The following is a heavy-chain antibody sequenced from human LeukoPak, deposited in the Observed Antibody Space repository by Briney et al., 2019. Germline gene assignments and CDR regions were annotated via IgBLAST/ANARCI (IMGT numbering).Heavy chain of an antibody. CDR3: ARRGHASYSGSYHTIFDY. CDR2: IYYSGST. V-gene: IGHV4-39*01. J-gene: IGHJ4*02. Sequence: PSETLSLTCTVSGGSISSSSYYWGWIRQPPGKGLEWIGSIYYSGSTYYNPSLKSRVTISVDTSKNQFSLKLSSVTAADTAVYYCARRGHASYSGSYHTIFDYWGQGTLVTVSS. D-gene: IGHD1-26*01. CDR1: GGSISSSSYY.